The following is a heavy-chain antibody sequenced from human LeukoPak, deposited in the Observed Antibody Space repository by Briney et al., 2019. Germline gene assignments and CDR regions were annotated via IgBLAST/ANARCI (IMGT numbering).Heavy chain of an antibody. CDR3: AKCRGGSCYSSSDY. Sequence: GGSLRLSCAASGFNFSPYAMSWVRQAPGRGLEWVSSIGGSDGSTYYTDSVKGRFTISRDNSKSTLYLQMNSLRADDAALYYCAKCRGGSCYSSSDYWGQGTLVTVSS. V-gene: IGHV3-23*01. CDR1: GFNFSPYA. J-gene: IGHJ4*02. CDR2: IGGSDGST. D-gene: IGHD2-15*01.